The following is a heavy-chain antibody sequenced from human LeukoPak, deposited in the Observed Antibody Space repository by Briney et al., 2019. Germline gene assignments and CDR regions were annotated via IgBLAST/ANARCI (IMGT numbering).Heavy chain of an antibody. J-gene: IGHJ6*03. CDR1: GYTFTSYH. D-gene: IGHD2-15*01. CDR2: INPSGGTT. Sequence: ASVKVSCKASGYTFTSYHMHWVRQAPGQGLEWMGKINPSGGTTNYAQKFRGRVTMTRDMSTSTVYMELSSLRSEDTAVYYCARGRIGYCSGGSCSDYYYYYMDVWGKGTTVTISS. CDR3: ARGRIGYCSGGSCSDYYYYYMDV. V-gene: IGHV1-46*01.